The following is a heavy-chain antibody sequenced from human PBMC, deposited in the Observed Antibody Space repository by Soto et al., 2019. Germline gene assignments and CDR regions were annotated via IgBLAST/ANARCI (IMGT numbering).Heavy chain of an antibody. V-gene: IGHV3-21*01. Sequence: EVQLVESGGGLVKPGGSLRLSCAASGFTFSSYSMNWVRQAPGKGLEWVSSISSSSSYIYYADSVKGRFTISRDNDKNSLYLQMNIRRAEDTAVYYWARIQHGYDAFDIWGQGTMVTVSS. J-gene: IGHJ3*02. CDR1: GFTFSSYS. D-gene: IGHD2-15*01. CDR2: ISSSSSYI. CDR3: ARIQHGYDAFDI.